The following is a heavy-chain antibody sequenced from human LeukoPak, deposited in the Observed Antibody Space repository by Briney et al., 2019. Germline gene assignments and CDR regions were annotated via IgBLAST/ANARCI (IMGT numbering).Heavy chain of an antibody. D-gene: IGHD3-22*01. CDR2: IIPIFGIA. Sequence: GASVKVSCKASGGTFSSYAISWVRQAPGQGLEWMGRIIPIFGIANYARKFQGRVTITADKSTSTAYMELSSLRSEDTAVYYCARPYYYDSSGYYYFDYWGQGTLVTVSS. J-gene: IGHJ4*02. CDR3: ARPYYYDSSGYYYFDY. CDR1: GGTFSSYA. V-gene: IGHV1-69*04.